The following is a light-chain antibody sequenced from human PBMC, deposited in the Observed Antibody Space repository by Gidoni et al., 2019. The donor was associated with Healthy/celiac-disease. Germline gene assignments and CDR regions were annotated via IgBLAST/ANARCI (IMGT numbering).Light chain of an antibody. V-gene: IGKV1-39*01. CDR3: QQSYSTPFT. Sequence: DIQMTQSPSSLSASVGDRVTITCRASQSSSSYLNWYPQKPGKAPKLLIYAASSLQSGVPSRFSGSGSGTDFTLTISSLQPEDFATYYCQQSYSTPFTFGPGTKVDIK. CDR1: QSSSSY. J-gene: IGKJ3*01. CDR2: AAS.